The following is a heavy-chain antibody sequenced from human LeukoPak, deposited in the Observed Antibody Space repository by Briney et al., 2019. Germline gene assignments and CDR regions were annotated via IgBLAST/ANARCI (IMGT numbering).Heavy chain of an antibody. CDR2: ISSSSSTI. CDR1: GFTFSSYS. Sequence: GGSLRLSCAASGFTFSSYSMNWVRQAPGKGLEWVSYISSSSSTIYYADSVKGRFTISRDNAKNSLYLQMNSLRAEDTAVYYCARDHLSYYYDSSGYYYAGAFDIWGQGTMVTVSS. J-gene: IGHJ3*02. D-gene: IGHD3-22*01. V-gene: IGHV3-48*04. CDR3: ARDHLSYYYDSSGYYYAGAFDI.